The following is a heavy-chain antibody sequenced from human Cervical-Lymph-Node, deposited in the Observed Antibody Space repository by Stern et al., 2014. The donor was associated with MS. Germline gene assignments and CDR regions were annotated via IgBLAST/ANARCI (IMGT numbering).Heavy chain of an antibody. V-gene: IGHV3-33*01. D-gene: IGHD6-13*01. J-gene: IGHJ4*02. Sequence: QAQLVESGGGVVQPGRSLRLSCAASGFSFSRYAMHWVRQAPGKGLEWGALIWYDGSNPYYADSVTGRFTISRDNFKNTLYLQMNSLRAEDTAVYYCASAYSSSHYYFDYWGQGTLVTVSS. CDR2: IWYDGSNP. CDR1: GFSFSRYA. CDR3: ASAYSSSHYYFDY.